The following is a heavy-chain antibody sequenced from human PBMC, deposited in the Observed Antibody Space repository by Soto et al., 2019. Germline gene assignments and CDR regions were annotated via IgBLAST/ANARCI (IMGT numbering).Heavy chain of an antibody. V-gene: IGHV5-51*01. D-gene: IGHD3-10*01. CDR2: IYPGDSDT. CDR3: ARLPGVRGVFDGFNV. CDR1: GYSFAGYW. Sequence: PGESLKISCKGSGYSFAGYWIGWVRQTPGKGLDWMGVIYPGDSDTRYSPSFHGQVTISADKSISTAYLQWSSLKASDTAMYFCARLPGVRGVFDGFNVWGQGTMVTVSS. J-gene: IGHJ3*01.